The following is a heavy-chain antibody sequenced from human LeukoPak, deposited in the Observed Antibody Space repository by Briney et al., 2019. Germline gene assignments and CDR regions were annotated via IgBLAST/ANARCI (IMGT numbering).Heavy chain of an antibody. CDR1: GFTFSDYY. D-gene: IGHD2-2*01. CDR3: ARGLGYQKGIPGWKAHYYYYYMDV. V-gene: IGHV3-11*04. Sequence: GGSLRLSCAASGFTFSDYYMSWIRQAPGKGLEWVSYISSSGSTIYYADSVKGRFTISRDNAKNSLYLQMNSLRAEDTAVYYCARGLGYQKGIPGWKAHYYYYYMDVWGKGTTVTVSS. J-gene: IGHJ6*03. CDR2: ISSSGSTI.